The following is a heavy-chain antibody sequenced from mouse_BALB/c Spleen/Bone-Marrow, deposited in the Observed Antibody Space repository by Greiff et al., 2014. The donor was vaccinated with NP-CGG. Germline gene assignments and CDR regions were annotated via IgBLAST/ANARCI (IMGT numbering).Heavy chain of an antibody. CDR2: IDPSDSYT. D-gene: IGHD3-1*01. V-gene: IGHV1-69*02. J-gene: IGHJ4*01. Sequence: VQLQQSVAELVKPGASVKLSCKASGYTFTSYWMHWVKQRPGQGLEWIGEIDPSDSYTNYNQKFKGKATLTVDKSSSTAYMQLSSLTSEDSAVYYCATARATSYAMDYWGQGTSVTVSS. CDR3: ATARATSYAMDY. CDR1: GYTFTSYW.